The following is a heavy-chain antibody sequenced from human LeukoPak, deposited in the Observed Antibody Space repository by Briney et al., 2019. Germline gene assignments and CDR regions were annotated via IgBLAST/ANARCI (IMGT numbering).Heavy chain of an antibody. J-gene: IGHJ4*02. V-gene: IGHV2-5*02. CDR3: AHKARIGAQFDY. CDR2: IYCDDDK. CDR1: GFSFSTRRVG. D-gene: IGHD6-25*01. Sequence: SGPTLAHPTTTLALTCTFSGFSFSTRRVGVGWIRQPPGKALEWLAHIYCDDDKRYIPSLKSRLTIAKVTFKNQVDLTMTNMDPVDTATYYCAHKARIGAQFDYWGQGTLVTVSS.